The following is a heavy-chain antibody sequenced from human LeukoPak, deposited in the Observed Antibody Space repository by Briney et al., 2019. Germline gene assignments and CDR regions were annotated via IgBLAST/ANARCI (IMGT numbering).Heavy chain of an antibody. CDR3: AKAAAPGGYWYFDL. CDR1: GSTFSSYA. V-gene: IGHV3-23*01. J-gene: IGHJ2*01. CDR2: LSGSGGST. D-gene: IGHD6-13*01. Sequence: PGGSLRLSCAASGSTFSSYAMGWVRQAPGKGLEWVSALSGSGGSTHYADSVQGRFTISRDNSKNTLYLQANSLGAEDTAIYYCAKAAAPGGYWYFDLWGRGTLVTVSS.